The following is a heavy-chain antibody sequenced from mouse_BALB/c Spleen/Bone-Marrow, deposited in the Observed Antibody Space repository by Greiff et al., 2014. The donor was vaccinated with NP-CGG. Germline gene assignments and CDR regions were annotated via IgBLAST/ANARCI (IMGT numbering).Heavy chain of an antibody. CDR2: ISSGGSYT. Sequence: DVHLVESGGGLVKPGGSPKLSCAASGFTFSSYAMSWVRQTPEKRLEWVATISSGGSYTYYPDSVKGRFTISRDNAKNTLYLQMSSLRSEDTAMYYCTRHGITRLLDYWGQGTTLTVSS. CDR3: TRHGITRLLDY. J-gene: IGHJ2*01. D-gene: IGHD2-4*01. CDR1: GFTFSSYA. V-gene: IGHV5-9-3*01.